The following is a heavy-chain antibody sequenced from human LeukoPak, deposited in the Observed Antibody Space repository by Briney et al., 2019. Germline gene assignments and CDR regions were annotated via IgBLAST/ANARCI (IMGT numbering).Heavy chain of an antibody. Sequence: SETLSLTCAVYGGSFSGYYSSWIRHPPGKGLEWIGEINHSGSTNYNPSLKSRVTISVDTSKNQFSLKLSSVTAADTAVYYCARFNLPRSLSFDYWGQGTLVTVSS. CDR2: INHSGST. CDR3: ARFNLPRSLSFDY. V-gene: IGHV4-34*01. J-gene: IGHJ4*02. CDR1: GGSFSGYY.